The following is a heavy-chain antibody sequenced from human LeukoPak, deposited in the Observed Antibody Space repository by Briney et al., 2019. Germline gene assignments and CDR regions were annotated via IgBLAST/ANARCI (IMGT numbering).Heavy chain of an antibody. Sequence: GESLKISCKGSGYHFSTYWLGWVRPMPGKGLGWMGSIYPGDSDTRYSPSFQGPVTISADKSNNTAYLQWSFLRASDSGMYFCARRARTDWYFDFWGRGTLVTVSS. CDR3: ARRARTDWYFDF. D-gene: IGHD6-6*01. J-gene: IGHJ2*01. CDR1: GYHFSTYW. V-gene: IGHV5-51*01. CDR2: IYPGDSDT.